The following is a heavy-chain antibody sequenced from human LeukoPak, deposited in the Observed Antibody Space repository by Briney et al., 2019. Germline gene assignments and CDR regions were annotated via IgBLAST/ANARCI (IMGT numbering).Heavy chain of an antibody. V-gene: IGHV3-30*02. J-gene: IGHJ4*02. CDR3: ASRIAVGGTGFDY. Sequence: GGSLRLSCTASGFTFGDYAMTWVRQAPGRGLEWVAFIRYDGSNKYYADSVKGRFTISRDNSKNTLYLQMNSLRAEDTAVYYCASRIAVGGTGFDYWGQGTLVTVSS. CDR2: IRYDGSNK. CDR1: GFTFGDYA. D-gene: IGHD6-19*01.